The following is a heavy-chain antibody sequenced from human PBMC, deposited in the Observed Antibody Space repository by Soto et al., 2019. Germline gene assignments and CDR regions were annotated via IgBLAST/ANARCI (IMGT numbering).Heavy chain of an antibody. CDR1: GGSISSGGYS. CDR2: INHSGST. V-gene: IGHV4-30-2*01. Sequence: PSETLSLTCAVSGGSISSGGYSWSWIRQPPGKGLEWIGEINHSGSTNYNPSLKSRVTISVDTSKNQFSLKLSSVTAADTAVYYCARTPRWLSRCFQHWGQGTLVTVSS. D-gene: IGHD3-22*01. J-gene: IGHJ1*01. CDR3: ARTPRWLSRCFQH.